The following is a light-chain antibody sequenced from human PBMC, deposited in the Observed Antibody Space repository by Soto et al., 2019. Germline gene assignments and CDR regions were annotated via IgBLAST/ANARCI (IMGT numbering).Light chain of an antibody. CDR2: GAS. CDR1: QSVSATH. J-gene: IGKJ4*01. Sequence: IVLTQSPGTLSLSPGERATLSCRASQSVSATHLAWYQQKPGQAPRLLLYGASTRATGIPDRFSGSGSGTDFTLTISRVEHEDFAVFYCQHYGSSPLTFGGGTKVDNK. CDR3: QHYGSSPLT. V-gene: IGKV3-20*01.